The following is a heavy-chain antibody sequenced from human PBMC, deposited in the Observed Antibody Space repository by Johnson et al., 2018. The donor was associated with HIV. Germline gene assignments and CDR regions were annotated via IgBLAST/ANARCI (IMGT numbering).Heavy chain of an antibody. CDR2: TWYDASYK. CDR3: ARPLQFLEWSDAFDM. V-gene: IGHV3-33*08. D-gene: IGHD3-3*01. Sequence: QVQLVESGGGVVQPGRSLRLSCAASGFTLSTYGIHWVRQAPGKGLEWVAVTWYDASYKYCTDSVKGRFTMSRDNSKNTLCLQMNSLRAEDTAVYYCARPLQFLEWSDAFDMWGQGTMVTVSS. J-gene: IGHJ3*02. CDR1: GFTLSTYG.